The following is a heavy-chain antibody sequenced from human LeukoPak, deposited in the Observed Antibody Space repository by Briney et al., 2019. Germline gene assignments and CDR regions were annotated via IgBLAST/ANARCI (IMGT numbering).Heavy chain of an antibody. CDR1: GFTFSSYE. V-gene: IGHV3-48*03. CDR3: ARVYSGDCLDY. D-gene: IGHD2-21*02. CDR2: ISGSGSTI. Sequence: GGSLRLSCAASGFTFSSYEMNWVRQAPGKGLEWVSYISGSGSTIYYADSVKGRFTISRDNAKNSLYLQMNSLRAEDTAVYYCARVYSGDCLDYWGQGTLVTVSS. J-gene: IGHJ4*02.